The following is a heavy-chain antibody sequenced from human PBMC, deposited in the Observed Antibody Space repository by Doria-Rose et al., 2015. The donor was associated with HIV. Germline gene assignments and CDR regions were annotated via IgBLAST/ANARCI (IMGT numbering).Heavy chain of an antibody. D-gene: IGHD6-13*01. J-gene: IGHJ4*02. CDR2: IFSDDER. V-gene: IGHV2-26*01. Sequence: SPGMGVSWIRQPPGKALEWLANIFSDDERSYKTSLKSRLTLSRGTSKSQVVPTMTDMDPVDTATYYCARIQSSRWYHKYYFDFWGQGTLVIVSA. CDR3: ARIQSSRWYHKYYFDF. CDR1: SPGMG.